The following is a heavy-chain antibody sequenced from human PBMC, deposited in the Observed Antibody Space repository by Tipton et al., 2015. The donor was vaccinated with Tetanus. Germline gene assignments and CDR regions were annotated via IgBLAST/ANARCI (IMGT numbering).Heavy chain of an antibody. J-gene: IGHJ5*02. CDR2: LYDSGST. V-gene: IGHV4-39*01. CDR3: ARGSQGLDP. CDR1: GASIRGGTFY. Sequence: TLSLTCTVSGASIRGGTFYWGWIRQPPGKGLEWIGGLYDSGSTHYNPSLESRVTVSVDTSRTQFSLTLNSVTAADTAIYYCARGSQGLDPWGPGTPVTVSS.